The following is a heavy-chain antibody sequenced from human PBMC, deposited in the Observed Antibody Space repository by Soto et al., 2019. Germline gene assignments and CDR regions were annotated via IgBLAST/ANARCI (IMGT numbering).Heavy chain of an antibody. CDR3: ARDNLAFQGAFDL. CDR2: ITGTSAFT. CDR1: GFVFSDFQ. D-gene: IGHD3-16*01. V-gene: IGHV3-21*01. Sequence: GSLRLSCAASGFVFSDFQFNWVRQAPGGGLEWLSSITGTSAFTEYAESIEGRLTISRDNPNKLLFLHMDNLRPEDTAVYYCARDNLAFQGAFDLWGQGTLVTVSS. J-gene: IGHJ4*02.